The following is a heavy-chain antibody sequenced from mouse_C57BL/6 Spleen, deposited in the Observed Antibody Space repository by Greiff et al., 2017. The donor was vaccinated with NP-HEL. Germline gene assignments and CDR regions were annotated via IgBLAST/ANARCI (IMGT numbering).Heavy chain of an antibody. Sequence: LVESGPELVKPGASVKISCKASGYSFTDYNMNWVKQSNGKSLEWIGVINPNYGNTSYNQKFKGRATLTVDQSSSTAYMQLNSLTSEDSAVYYCARTVVATYWYFDVWGTGTTVTVSS. CDR3: ARTVVATYWYFDV. D-gene: IGHD1-1*01. CDR1: GYSFTDYN. J-gene: IGHJ1*03. V-gene: IGHV1-39*01. CDR2: INPNYGNT.